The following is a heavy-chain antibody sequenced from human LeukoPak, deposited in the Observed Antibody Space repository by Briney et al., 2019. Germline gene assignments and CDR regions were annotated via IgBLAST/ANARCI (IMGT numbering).Heavy chain of an antibody. D-gene: IGHD3-10*01. V-gene: IGHV4-31*03. CDR3: ARVGWFGDRGYGMDV. Sequence: SETLSLTCTVSGGSISSGGYYWSWIRQHPGKGLEWIGYIYYSGSTYYNSSLKSRVTISVDTSKNQFSLKLSSVTAADTAVYYCARVGWFGDRGYGMDVWGQGTTVTVSS. J-gene: IGHJ6*02. CDR1: GGSISSGGYY. CDR2: IYYSGST.